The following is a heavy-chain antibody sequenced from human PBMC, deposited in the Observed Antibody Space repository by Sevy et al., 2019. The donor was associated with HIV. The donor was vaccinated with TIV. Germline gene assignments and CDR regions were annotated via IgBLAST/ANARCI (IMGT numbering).Heavy chain of an antibody. CDR3: AKDASSQWLNYFFDY. V-gene: IGHV3-30*18. D-gene: IGHD6-19*01. CDR2: ISYGGTNK. J-gene: IGHJ4*02. Sequence: GVSLRLSCAASGFTFSNYGIHWVRQAPGKGLEWLAAISYGGTNKYYTDSVKGRFTISRDNSKNTLYLQMNSLRAEDTAVYFCAKDASSQWLNYFFDYWGQGTLVTVSS. CDR1: GFTFSNYG.